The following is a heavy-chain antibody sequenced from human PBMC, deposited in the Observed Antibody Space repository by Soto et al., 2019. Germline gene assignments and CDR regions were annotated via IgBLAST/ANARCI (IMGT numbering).Heavy chain of an antibody. CDR3: ANGKNSSPSRDY. CDR1: GYTFTGYY. J-gene: IGHJ4*02. D-gene: IGHD6-19*01. V-gene: IGHV1-2*02. CDR2: INPTNGAT. Sequence: ASVKVSCRASGYTFTGYYIFWMRQAAGQRLEWMGWINPTNGATRYAQKSQDRVTSTSDTSTSTSYVELSRLRSDHTSGYYCANGKNSSPSRDYWRQGSLV.